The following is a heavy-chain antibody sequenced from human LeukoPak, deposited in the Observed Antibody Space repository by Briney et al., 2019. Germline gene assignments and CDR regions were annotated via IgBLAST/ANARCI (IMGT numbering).Heavy chain of an antibody. CDR3: AKTSRRDSTYDSPFDY. D-gene: IGHD3-3*01. CDR1: GVTFSTYA. J-gene: IGHJ4*02. CDR2: VRGSGTAT. V-gene: IGHV3-23*01. Sequence: GGSLRLSCAASGVTFSTYAMTWFRQAPGKGLEWVSAVRGSGTATYYADSVKGRFTISRDNSDNTLYLQMNSLRAEDTAIYYCAKTSRRDSTYDSPFDYWGQGTVVTVSS.